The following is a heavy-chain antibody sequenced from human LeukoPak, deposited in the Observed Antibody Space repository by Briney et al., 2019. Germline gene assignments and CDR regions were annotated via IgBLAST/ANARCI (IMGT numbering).Heavy chain of an antibody. D-gene: IGHD2-15*01. CDR2: INPHGGVT. Sequence: ASVKVSCKASGYTFTGHYVHWVRQAPGQGLEWMGWINPHGGVTRFAQRFQGRLTMTRGPSITTSYMELHSLRSDDTAVYCCARDRYCSGGTCYYLLFDYWGQGTLVTASS. CDR3: ARDRYCSGGTCYYLLFDY. J-gene: IGHJ4*02. CDR1: GYTFTGHY. V-gene: IGHV1-2*02.